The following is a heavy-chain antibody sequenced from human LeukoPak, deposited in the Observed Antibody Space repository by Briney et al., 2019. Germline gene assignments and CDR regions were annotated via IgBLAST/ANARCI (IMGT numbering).Heavy chain of an antibody. V-gene: IGHV3-30*02. Sequence: GGTLRLSCAASGFTFSTYGMHWVRQAPGKGLEWVAFIRYDGNNKYYADSVKGRFTISRDNSKNTLYLQMNSLRAEDTAVYYCARASYYDSSGYDYWGQGTLVTVSS. CDR3: ARASYYDSSGYDY. D-gene: IGHD3-22*01. CDR2: IRYDGNNK. CDR1: GFTFSTYG. J-gene: IGHJ4*02.